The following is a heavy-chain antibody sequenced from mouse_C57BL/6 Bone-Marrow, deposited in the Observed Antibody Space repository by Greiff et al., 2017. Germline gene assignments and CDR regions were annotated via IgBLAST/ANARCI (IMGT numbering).Heavy chain of an antibody. Sequence: EVKLVESGGGLVQPGGSMKLSCAASGFTFSDAWMDWVSQSPEKGLEWVAEIRNKANNHATYYAESVKGRFTISRDDSKSSVYLQMNSLRAEDTGIYYCTLTVVATRAYWYFDVWGTGTTVTVSS. CDR3: TLTVVATRAYWYFDV. D-gene: IGHD1-1*01. J-gene: IGHJ1*03. V-gene: IGHV6-6*01. CDR1: GFTFSDAW. CDR2: IRNKANNHAT.